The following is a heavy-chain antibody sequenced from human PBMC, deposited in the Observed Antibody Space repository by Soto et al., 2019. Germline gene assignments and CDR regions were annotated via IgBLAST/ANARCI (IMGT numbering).Heavy chain of an antibody. D-gene: IGHD2-8*02. CDR1: GYSFTGYY. J-gene: IGHJ4*02. Sequence: ASVKVSCKASGYSFTGYYIHWVRQAPGQGLEWMGWINPDSGATNYAQNFQGRVTLTSNTSISTASMDLTSLTSDDTAVYYCARGDYGTGGYPFPYFDYWGQGTLVTVSS. V-gene: IGHV1-2*02. CDR2: INPDSGAT. CDR3: ARGDYGTGGYPFPYFDY.